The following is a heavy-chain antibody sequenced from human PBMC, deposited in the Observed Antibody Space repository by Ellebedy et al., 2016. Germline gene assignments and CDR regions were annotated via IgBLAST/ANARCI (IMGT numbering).Heavy chain of an antibody. D-gene: IGHD3-9*01. CDR2: INPSGGST. Sequence: ASVKVSXXASGYTFTSYYMHWVRQAPGQGLEWMGIINPSGGSTSYAQKFQGRVTMTRDTSTSTVYMELSSLRSEDTAVYYCTRSYDILTGYYGSFDYWGQGTLVTVSS. CDR3: TRSYDILTGYYGSFDY. J-gene: IGHJ4*02. CDR1: GYTFTSYY. V-gene: IGHV1-46*01.